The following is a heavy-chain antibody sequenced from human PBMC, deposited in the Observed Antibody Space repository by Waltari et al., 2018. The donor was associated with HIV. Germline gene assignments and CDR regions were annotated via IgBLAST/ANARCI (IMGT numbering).Heavy chain of an antibody. CDR1: GASMTSSSYY. CDR2: MSYSGST. CDR3: ARSFSGYSNYFDP. V-gene: IGHV4-39*01. Sequence: QLQLQESGPGLVKSSETLSLTCTVPGASMTSSSYYWGWIRQPPGKGLEWIGSMSYSGSTYNNASLRSRLTISVDTSKNQFSLKLTSVTAADTAMYYCARSFSGYSNYFDPWGQGTLVTVSS. J-gene: IGHJ5*02. D-gene: IGHD4-4*01.